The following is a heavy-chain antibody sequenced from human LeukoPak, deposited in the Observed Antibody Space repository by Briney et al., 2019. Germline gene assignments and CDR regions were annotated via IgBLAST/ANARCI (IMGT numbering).Heavy chain of an antibody. J-gene: IGHJ4*02. CDR3: AGDSSSSH. D-gene: IGHD6-6*01. CDR2: INHSGST. CDR1: GGSFSGYY. V-gene: IGHV4-34*01. Sequence: SETLSLTCAVYGGSFSGYYWSWIRLPPGKGLEWIGEINHSGSTNYNPSLKSRVTISVDTSKNQFSLKLSSVTAADTAVYYCAGDSSSSHWGQGTLVTVSS.